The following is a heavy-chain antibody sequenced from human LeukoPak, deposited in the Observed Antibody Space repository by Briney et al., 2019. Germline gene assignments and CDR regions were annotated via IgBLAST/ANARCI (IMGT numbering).Heavy chain of an antibody. CDR3: ARGSAAGLRVYFDY. D-gene: IGHD6-13*01. Sequence: SETLSLTCTVSGGSISSYHWTWIRQPPGKGLEWIGYIYYSGSTNYNPSLKSRATILVDTSKNQFSLKLSSVTAADTAVYYCARGSAAGLRVYFDYWGQGTLVTVSS. CDR1: GGSISSYH. CDR2: IYYSGST. V-gene: IGHV4-59*01. J-gene: IGHJ4*02.